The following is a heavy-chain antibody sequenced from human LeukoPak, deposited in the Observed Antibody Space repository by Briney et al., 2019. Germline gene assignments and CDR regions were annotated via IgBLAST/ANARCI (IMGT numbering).Heavy chain of an antibody. CDR2: IYYSGST. CDR1: GAPISSGGYY. Sequence: SETLSLTCTVSGAPISSGGYYWSWLRQHPGKGLEWIGYIYYSGSTYYNPSLKSRVTISVDTSKNQFSLKLSSVTAADTAVYYCARDTEGGWFDPWGQGTLVTASS. V-gene: IGHV4-31*03. J-gene: IGHJ5*02. D-gene: IGHD3-16*01. CDR3: ARDTEGGWFDP.